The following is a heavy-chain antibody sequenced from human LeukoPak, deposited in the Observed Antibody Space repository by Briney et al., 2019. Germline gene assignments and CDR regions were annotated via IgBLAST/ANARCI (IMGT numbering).Heavy chain of an antibody. D-gene: IGHD3-22*01. J-gene: IGHJ4*02. CDR2: IYYSGST. Sequence: SETLSLTCTVSGGSISSYYWSWIRQPPGKGREWIGYIYYSGSTNYNPSLKSRVTISVDTSKNQFSLKLSSVTAADTAVYYCARDQRDSSGYGYWGQGTLVTVSS. V-gene: IGHV4-59*01. CDR3: ARDQRDSSGYGY. CDR1: GGSISSYY.